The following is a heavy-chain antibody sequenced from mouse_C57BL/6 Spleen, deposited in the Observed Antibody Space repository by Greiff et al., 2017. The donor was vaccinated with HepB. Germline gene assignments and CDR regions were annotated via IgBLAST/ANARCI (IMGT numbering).Heavy chain of an antibody. J-gene: IGHJ1*03. CDR3: ARGGITTVVATGWDFDV. CDR1: GYAFTNYL. CDR2: INPGSGGT. Sequence: QVQLQQSGAELVRPGPSVKVSCKASGYAFTNYLIEWVKQRPGQGLEWIGVINPGSGGTNYNETFKGKATLTADPYSSTAYMQLSSLTSEDSAVYVCARGGITTVVATGWDFDVWGTGTTVTVSS. V-gene: IGHV1-54*01. D-gene: IGHD1-1*01.